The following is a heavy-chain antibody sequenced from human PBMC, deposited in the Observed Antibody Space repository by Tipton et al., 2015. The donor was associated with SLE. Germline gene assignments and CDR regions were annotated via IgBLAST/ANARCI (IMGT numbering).Heavy chain of an antibody. CDR3: ARPRGMGGWNV. J-gene: IGHJ4*02. CDR1: GFTLSNYW. V-gene: IGHV3-7*01. Sequence: SLRLSCAASGFTLSNYWMTWVRQAPGKGLEWVANINEDGSEKSYVGSVKGRFTISRDTAKDSLFLQMNSLGAEDTAVYYCARPRGMGGWNVWGQGTLVTVS. CDR2: INEDGSEK. D-gene: IGHD3-10*01.